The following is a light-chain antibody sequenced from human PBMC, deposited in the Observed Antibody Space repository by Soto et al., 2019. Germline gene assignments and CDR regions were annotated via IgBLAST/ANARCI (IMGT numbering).Light chain of an antibody. J-gene: IGLJ2*01. CDR3: SSYRRGSTRVV. CDR2: DVS. Sequence: QSVLTQPASVSASPGQSITISCTGTSSDIGGYNYVSWYQQHPGKAPKVLIYDVSKRPSGISNRFSVSKSGNTASLTISGLQXDDXADYYCSSYRRGSTRVVFGGGTKLTV. CDR1: SSDIGGYNY. V-gene: IGLV2-14*03.